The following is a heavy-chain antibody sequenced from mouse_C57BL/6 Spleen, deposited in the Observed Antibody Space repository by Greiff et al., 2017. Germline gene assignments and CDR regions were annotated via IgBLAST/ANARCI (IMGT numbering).Heavy chain of an antibody. CDR2: IDPSDSET. D-gene: IGHD2-5*01. V-gene: IGHV1-52*01. CDR3: ARGGTYYSNYYYFDD. CDR1: GYTFTSYW. Sequence: QVQLQQPGAELVRPGSSVKLSCKASGYTFTSYWMHWVKQRPIQGLEWIGNIDPSDSETHYNQKFKDKATLTVDKSSSTAYMQLSSLTSEDSAVYYCARGGTYYSNYYYFDDWGQGTTLTVSS. J-gene: IGHJ2*01.